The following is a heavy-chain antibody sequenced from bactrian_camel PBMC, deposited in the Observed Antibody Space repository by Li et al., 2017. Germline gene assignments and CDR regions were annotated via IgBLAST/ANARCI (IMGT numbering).Heavy chain of an antibody. Sequence: HVQLVESGGDSVRTGGSLRLSCVASGDIPSRNCMGWFRQAEGKEREPIAAIYRGGSSTWYADSVKGRFTISRADAKNTVYLQMNNLKPGDTGLYNCATCLVVAGEYEYNYWGQGTQVTVS. J-gene: IGHJ4*01. CDR1: GDIPSRNC. V-gene: IGHV3S54*01. CDR2: IYRGGSST. D-gene: IGHD6*01. CDR3: ATCLVVAGEYEYNY.